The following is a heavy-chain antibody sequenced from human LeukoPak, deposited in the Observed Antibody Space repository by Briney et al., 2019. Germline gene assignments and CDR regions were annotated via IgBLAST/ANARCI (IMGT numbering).Heavy chain of an antibody. CDR3: AKGGKWDVTPFDY. D-gene: IGHD1-26*01. CDR1: GFTFTSYS. Sequence: RSGGSLRLSCAASGFTFTSYSMNWVRQAPGKGLEWVSTISGGGGSTYHADSVKGRFTISRDNSKNTLYLQVNSLRAEDTAVYYCAKGGKWDVTPFDYWGQGTLVTVSS. V-gene: IGHV3-23*01. CDR2: ISGGGGST. J-gene: IGHJ4*02.